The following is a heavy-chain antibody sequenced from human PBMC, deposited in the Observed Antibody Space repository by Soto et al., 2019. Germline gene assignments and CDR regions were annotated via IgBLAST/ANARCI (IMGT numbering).Heavy chain of an antibody. CDR2: IKCSGGET. CDR1: GYTFTNYY. V-gene: IGHV1-46*01. J-gene: IGHJ6*02. CDR3: ATGGDVGATTSDYGMDV. D-gene: IGHD1-26*01. Sequence: ASVKVSCKTSGYTFTNYYMHWVRQAPGQGLEWMGIIKCSGGETTYAQKFQGRVTMTEDTSTDTAYMELSSLRSEDTAVYYCATGGDVGATTSDYGMDVWGQGTTVTVSS.